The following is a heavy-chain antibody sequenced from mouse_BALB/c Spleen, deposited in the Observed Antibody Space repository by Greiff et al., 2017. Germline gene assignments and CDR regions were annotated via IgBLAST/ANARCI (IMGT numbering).Heavy chain of an antibody. CDR1: GFTFSSYA. Sequence: EVMLVESGGGLVKPGGSLKLSCAASGFTFSSYAMSWVRQTPEKRLEWVASISSGGSTYYPDSVKGRFTISRDNARNILYLQMSSLRSEDTAMYYCARGRRHYYAMDYWGQGTSVTVSS. J-gene: IGHJ4*01. V-gene: IGHV5-6-5*01. CDR2: ISSGGST. CDR3: ARGRRHYYAMDY.